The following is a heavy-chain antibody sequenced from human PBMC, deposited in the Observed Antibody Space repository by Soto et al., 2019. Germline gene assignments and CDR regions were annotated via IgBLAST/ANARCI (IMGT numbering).Heavy chain of an antibody. CDR2: INPRGST. V-gene: IGHV4-34*01. CDR3: ARYPPVNYYDSSGSIDY. D-gene: IGHD3-22*01. CDR1: GGSFTGYY. J-gene: IGHJ4*02. Sequence: PSQTRSPTCAVDGGSFTGYYWSWVRHPPGKGLEWIGEINPRGSTNYNPSLKSRVTISVDTSKNQFSLKLSSVTAADTAVYYCARYPPVNYYDSSGSIDYWGQGTLVTVSS.